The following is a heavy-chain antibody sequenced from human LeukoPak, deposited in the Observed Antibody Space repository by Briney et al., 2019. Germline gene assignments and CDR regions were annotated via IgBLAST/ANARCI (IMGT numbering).Heavy chain of an antibody. CDR3: ARGTFAVAGHFDC. V-gene: IGHV4-59*01. CDR1: GGSISSYY. CDR2: IYYSGST. J-gene: IGHJ4*02. D-gene: IGHD6-19*01. Sequence: SETLSLTCTVSGGSISSYYWSWIRQPPGKGLEWIGYIYYSGSTNYNPSLKSRVTISVDTSKNQFSLKLSSVTAADTAVYYCARGTFAVAGHFDCWGQGTLVTVSS.